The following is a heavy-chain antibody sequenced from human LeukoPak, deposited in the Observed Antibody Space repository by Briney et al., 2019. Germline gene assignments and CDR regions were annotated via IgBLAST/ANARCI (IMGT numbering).Heavy chain of an antibody. V-gene: IGHV4-4*07. Sequence: SETLSLTCTVSGGSISSYYWSWIRRPAGKGLEWIGRIYTSGNTNYNPSLKSRVTMSLDTSKNQFSLKLHSVTAADTAVYYCARSAVAGTVGYYYYYMDVWDKGTTVTVSS. CDR1: GGSISSYY. D-gene: IGHD6-13*01. J-gene: IGHJ6*03. CDR2: IYTSGNT. CDR3: ARSAVAGTVGYYYYYMDV.